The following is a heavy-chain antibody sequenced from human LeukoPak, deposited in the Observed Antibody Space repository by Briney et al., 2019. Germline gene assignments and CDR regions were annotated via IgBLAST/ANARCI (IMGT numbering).Heavy chain of an antibody. CDR3: ARGILTHNWFDP. Sequence: GESLKISCKASGYSFSSYWIAWVRQMPGKGLEWMGIIYPGDSDTRYSPSFQGRVTISADKSISTAYLQWSSLKASDTAMYYCARGILTHNWFDPWGQGTLVTVSS. CDR2: IYPGDSDT. D-gene: IGHD3-9*01. V-gene: IGHV5-51*01. CDR1: GYSFSSYW. J-gene: IGHJ5*02.